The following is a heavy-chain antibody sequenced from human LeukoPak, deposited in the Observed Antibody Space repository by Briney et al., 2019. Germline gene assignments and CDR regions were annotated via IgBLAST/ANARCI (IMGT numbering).Heavy chain of an antibody. D-gene: IGHD6-13*01. Sequence: GGSLRLSCAASGFTFSSYSMTWVRQAPGKGLEWVSSISSSSSYIYYADSVKGRFTISRDNAKNSLYLQMNSLRAEDTAVYYCARGSHGKAAAGTLFDYWGQGTLVTVSS. V-gene: IGHV3-21*01. J-gene: IGHJ4*02. CDR1: GFTFSSYS. CDR3: ARGSHGKAAAGTLFDY. CDR2: ISSSSSYI.